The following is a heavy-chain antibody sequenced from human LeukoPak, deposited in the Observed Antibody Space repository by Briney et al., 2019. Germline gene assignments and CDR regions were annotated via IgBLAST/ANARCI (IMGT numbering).Heavy chain of an antibody. CDR2: IYTSGST. CDR3: ARVVTMTEWNWFDP. CDR1: GGSISSGSYY. Sequence: SETLSLTCTVSGGSISSGSYYWSWIRQPAGKGLEWIGRIYTSGSTNYNPSLKSRVTISVDTSKNQFSLKLSSVTAADTAVYYCARVVTMTEWNWFDPWGQGTLVTVSS. D-gene: IGHD3-22*01. V-gene: IGHV4-61*02. J-gene: IGHJ5*02.